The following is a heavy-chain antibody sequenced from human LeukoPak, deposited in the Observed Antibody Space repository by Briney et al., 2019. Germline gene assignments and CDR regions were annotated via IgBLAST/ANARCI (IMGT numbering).Heavy chain of an antibody. V-gene: IGHV3-30-3*01. D-gene: IGHD3-16*02. Sequence: PGGSLRLSRAASGFTLSTYALHWVRQAPGPGREWVAVISFDGSNKYYADSVKGRFTISRDNSKNTLSLQMNSQKAEDTAVYRCARDPLSARQTGYFDLWGSGTLVTVFS. J-gene: IGHJ2*01. CDR3: ARDPLSARQTGYFDL. CDR1: GFTLSTYA. CDR2: ISFDGSNK.